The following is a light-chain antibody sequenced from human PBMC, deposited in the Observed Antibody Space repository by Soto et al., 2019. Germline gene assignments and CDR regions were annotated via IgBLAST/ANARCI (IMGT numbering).Light chain of an antibody. Sequence: QSALTQPPSASGSPGQSVTISCTGTSSDVGGYNYVSWYQQHPGKAPKLMIYEVNKRPSGVPARFSGSKSANTASLNVSGLQAEDEADYYCSSYAGSNNLVVFGTGTKLTVL. J-gene: IGLJ1*01. V-gene: IGLV2-8*01. CDR2: EVN. CDR1: SSDVGGYNY. CDR3: SSYAGSNNLVV.